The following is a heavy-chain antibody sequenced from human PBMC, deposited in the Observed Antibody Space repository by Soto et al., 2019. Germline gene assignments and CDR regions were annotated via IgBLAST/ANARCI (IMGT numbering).Heavy chain of an antibody. CDR2: IIPIFGTA. CDR3: ARARGIYGDYVFYYGMDV. Sequence: SVKVSCKASGGTFSSYAISWVRQAPGQGLEWMGGIIPIFGTANYAQKFQGRVTITADESTSTAYMELSSLRSEDTAVYYCARARGIYGDYVFYYGMDVWGQGTTVTVSS. D-gene: IGHD4-17*01. V-gene: IGHV1-69*13. J-gene: IGHJ6*02. CDR1: GGTFSSYA.